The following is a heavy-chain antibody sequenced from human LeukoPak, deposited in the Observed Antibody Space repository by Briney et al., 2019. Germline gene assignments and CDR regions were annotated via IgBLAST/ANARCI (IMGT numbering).Heavy chain of an antibody. V-gene: IGHV3-7*01. CDR2: IKQDGSEK. CDR3: ARGGWYYFDY. Sequence: PGGSLRLSCAASGFTFSIYWMSWVRQAPGKGLEWVANIKQDGSEKYYADSVKGRFTISRDNAKNSLFLQMNSLRAEDTAVYYCARGGWYYFDYWGQGTLVTVSS. D-gene: IGHD6-19*01. CDR1: GFTFSIYW. J-gene: IGHJ4*02.